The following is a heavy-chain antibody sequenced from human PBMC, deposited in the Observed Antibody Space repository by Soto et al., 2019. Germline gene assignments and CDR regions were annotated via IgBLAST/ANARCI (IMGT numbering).Heavy chain of an antibody. V-gene: IGHV1-69*13. CDR2: IIPIFGTA. J-gene: IGHJ6*02. CDR1: GGTFSSYA. CDR3: ARDPSVPAVPSKGMDV. Sequence: SVKVSCKASGGTFSSYAISWVRQAPGQGLEWMGGIIPIFGTANYAQKSQGRVTITADESTSTAYMELSSLRSEDTAVYYCARDPSVPAVPSKGMDVWGQGTTVTVSS. D-gene: IGHD2-2*01.